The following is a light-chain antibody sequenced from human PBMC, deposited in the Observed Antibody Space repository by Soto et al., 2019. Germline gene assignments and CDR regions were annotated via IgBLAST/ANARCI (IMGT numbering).Light chain of an antibody. CDR1: SSDVGGYHY. J-gene: IGLJ1*01. CDR2: EVS. V-gene: IGLV2-14*01. Sequence: QSALTQPASVSGSPGQSITISCTGTSSDVGGYHYVSWYQQHPGKAPKLMIYEVSNRPSGVSNRFSGSKSGNTASLTISGLQAEDEADYYCSSYTGSSTPYVFGTGTKVTVL. CDR3: SSYTGSSTPYV.